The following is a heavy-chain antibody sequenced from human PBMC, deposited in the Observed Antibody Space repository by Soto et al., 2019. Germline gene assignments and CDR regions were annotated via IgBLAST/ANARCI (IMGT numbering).Heavy chain of an antibody. Sequence: ASVKVSCKASGYTFTGYYMHWVRQAPGQGLEWMGWINPNSGGTNYAQKFQGWVTMTRDTSISTAYMELSRLRSDDTAVYYCARDQMDEVTACSGGSCYITHYGMDVWGQGTTVTVSS. D-gene: IGHD2-15*01. CDR3: ARDQMDEVTACSGGSCYITHYGMDV. CDR2: INPNSGGT. V-gene: IGHV1-2*04. J-gene: IGHJ6*02. CDR1: GYTFTGYY.